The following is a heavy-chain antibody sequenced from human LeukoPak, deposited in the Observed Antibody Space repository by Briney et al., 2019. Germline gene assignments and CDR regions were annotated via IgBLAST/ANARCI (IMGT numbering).Heavy chain of an antibody. V-gene: IGHV3-64*01. CDR1: GFTFSSYA. CDR3: ARAPGNWYNLFDY. CDR2: ISSNGGNT. Sequence: GGSLRLSCAASGFTFSSYAMHWVRQAPGKGLEYVSAISSNGGNTYYANSVKGRFTISRDNSKNTLYLQMGSLRAEDMAVYYCARAPGNWYNLFDYWGQGTLVTVSS. J-gene: IGHJ4*02. D-gene: IGHD1-14*01.